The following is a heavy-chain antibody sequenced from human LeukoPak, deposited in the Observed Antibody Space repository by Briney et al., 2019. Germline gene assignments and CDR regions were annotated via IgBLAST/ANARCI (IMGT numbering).Heavy chain of an antibody. CDR1: GFTFSSYA. J-gene: IGHJ6*03. CDR2: ISGSGGSA. Sequence: PGGSLRLSCAASGFTFSSYAMSWVRQAPGKGLEWVSAISGSGGSAYYADSVKGRFPISSDNSKNTLYLQMNSLRAEDTAVYYCAKGRYDSSGSATGYYYYMDVWGNGTTVTVSS. CDR3: AKGRYDSSGSATGYYYYMDV. D-gene: IGHD3-22*01. V-gene: IGHV3-23*01.